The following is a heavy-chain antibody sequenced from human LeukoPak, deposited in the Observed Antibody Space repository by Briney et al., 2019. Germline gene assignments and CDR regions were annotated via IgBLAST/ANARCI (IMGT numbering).Heavy chain of an antibody. V-gene: IGHV3-23*01. CDR2: ISGSGGST. CDR3: AKELARGRYQLLAFDY. Sequence: GGSLRLSCAASGFTFSSYAMSWVRQAPGKGLEWVSAISGSGGSTYYADSVKGRFTISRDNSKSTLYLQMNSLRAEDTAVYYCAKELARGRYQLLAFDYWGQGTLVTVSS. D-gene: IGHD2-2*01. J-gene: IGHJ4*02. CDR1: GFTFSSYA.